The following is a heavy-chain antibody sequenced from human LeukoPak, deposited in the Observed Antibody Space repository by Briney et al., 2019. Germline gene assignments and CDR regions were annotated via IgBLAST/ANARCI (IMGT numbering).Heavy chain of an antibody. CDR1: GFTFSSYW. Sequence: PGGSLRLSCAASGFTFSSYWMHWVRQVPGKGLVWVSRTNTGGSSTTYADSVKGRFTISRDNAKNTLYLQMDSLRAEDTGVYYCARSNHADDYWGQGTLVTVSS. CDR2: TNTGGSST. V-gene: IGHV3-74*01. CDR3: ARSNHADDY. D-gene: IGHD1-14*01. J-gene: IGHJ4*02.